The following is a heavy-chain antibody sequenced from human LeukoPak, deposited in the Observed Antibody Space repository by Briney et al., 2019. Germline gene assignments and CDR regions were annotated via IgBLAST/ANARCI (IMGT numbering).Heavy chain of an antibody. D-gene: IGHD5-12*01. Sequence: PGGSLRLSCAASGFTFNSYGMHWVRQAPGKGLEWVAFIRYDGSNKYYADSVKGRFTISRDNSKNTLYVQMNSLRAEDTAVYYCAKGGDIVATTYYFDYWGQGTLVTVS. J-gene: IGHJ4*02. V-gene: IGHV3-30*02. CDR1: GFTFNSYG. CDR3: AKGGDIVATTYYFDY. CDR2: IRYDGSNK.